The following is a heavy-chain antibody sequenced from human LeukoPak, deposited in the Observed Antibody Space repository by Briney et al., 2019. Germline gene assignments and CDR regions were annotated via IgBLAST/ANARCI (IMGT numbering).Heavy chain of an antibody. Sequence: SETLSLTCTVSGGSISGYYWSWIRQPPGKGLEWVGYISYSGSTNYNPSLKSRVTISVDTSKNQFSLKLSSVTAADTAIYYCARAPSYVAVGWFDPWGQGTLVTVSS. D-gene: IGHD2-2*01. V-gene: IGHV4-59*01. J-gene: IGHJ5*02. CDR3: ARAPSYVAVGWFDP. CDR1: GGSISGYY. CDR2: ISYSGST.